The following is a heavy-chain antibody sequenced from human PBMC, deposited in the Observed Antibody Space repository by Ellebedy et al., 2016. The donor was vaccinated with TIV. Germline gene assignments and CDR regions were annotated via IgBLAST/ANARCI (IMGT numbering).Heavy chain of an antibody. J-gene: IGHJ3*02. Sequence: GGSLRLSCAASGFTFSSYAMSWVRQAPGKGLEWVSAIGTAGDTYYPGSVKGRFTISRDNSKNTLYLQMNSLRAEDTAVYYCARDRGIDCTNGVCSLDAFDIWGQGTMVTVSS. V-gene: IGHV3-23*01. D-gene: IGHD2-8*01. CDR1: GFTFSSYA. CDR2: IGTAGDT. CDR3: ARDRGIDCTNGVCSLDAFDI.